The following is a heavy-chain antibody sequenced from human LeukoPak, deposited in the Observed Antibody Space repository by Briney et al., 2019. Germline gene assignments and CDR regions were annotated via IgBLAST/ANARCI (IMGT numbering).Heavy chain of an antibody. CDR2: ITSSSSYI. CDR1: GFTFSSYS. CDR3: ARSNSGWSDY. D-gene: IGHD6-19*01. J-gene: IGHJ4*02. Sequence: GGSLRLSCAASGFTFSSYSMNWVRQAPGEGLEWVSSITSSSSYIYYADSVNGRFTISRDNAKSSLYLQMNSLRAEDTAVYYCARSNSGWSDYWGQGTLVTVSS. V-gene: IGHV3-21*01.